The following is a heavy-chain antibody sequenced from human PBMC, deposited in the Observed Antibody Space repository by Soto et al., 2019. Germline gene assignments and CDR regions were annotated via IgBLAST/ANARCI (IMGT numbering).Heavy chain of an antibody. CDR1: SGSISSSNW. CDR2: IYHSGST. J-gene: IGHJ4*02. CDR3: ARGVILAAGTQFDY. V-gene: IGHV4-4*02. Sequence: SETLSLTCAVSSGSISSSNWWSWVRQPPGKGLEWIGEIYHSGSTNYNPSLKSRVTISVDKSKNQFSLKLSSVTAADTAVYDCARGVILAAGTQFDYWGQGTLVTVSS. D-gene: IGHD6-13*01.